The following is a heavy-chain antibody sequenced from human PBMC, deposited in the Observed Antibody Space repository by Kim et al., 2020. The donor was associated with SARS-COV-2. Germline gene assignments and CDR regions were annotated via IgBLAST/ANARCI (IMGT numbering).Heavy chain of an antibody. D-gene: IGHD2-2*03. J-gene: IGHJ3*02. V-gene: IGHV4-39*01. Sequence: SETLSLTCTVSGGSISSGFYYWGWIRQPPGKGLEWIGNIYYSGGAYHNPSLKSRVTISIDTSKNQLSLRLSSVTAADTAVYYCARHFENSHWIGDGFDIWGQGTMVTVSS. CDR2: IYYSGGA. CDR3: ARHFENSHWIGDGFDI. CDR1: GGSISSGFYY.